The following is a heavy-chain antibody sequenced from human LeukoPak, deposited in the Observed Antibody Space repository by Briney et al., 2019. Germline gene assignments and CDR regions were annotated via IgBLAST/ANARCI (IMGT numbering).Heavy chain of an antibody. V-gene: IGHV3-23*01. D-gene: IGHD3-22*01. CDR3: AKKGYYDGSGYYMYYFDH. CDR2: ISGSGGTA. J-gene: IGHJ4*02. Sequence: GGSLRLSCAASGFTFSIYAMSWVRQAPGKGLEWVSAISGSGGTAYYADSVKGRSTISRDNSKNTLYLQMNSLRAEDTAVYYCAKKGYYDGSGYYMYYFDHWGQGTLVTVSS. CDR1: GFTFSIYA.